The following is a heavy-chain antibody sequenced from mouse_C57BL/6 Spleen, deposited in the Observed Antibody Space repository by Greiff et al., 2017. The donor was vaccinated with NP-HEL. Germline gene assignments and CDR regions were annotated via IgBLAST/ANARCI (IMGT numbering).Heavy chain of an antibody. CDR3: ASSTTALDYYAMDY. V-gene: IGHV14-2*01. J-gene: IGHJ4*01. Sequence: DVKLQESGAELVKPGASVKLSCTASGFNIKDYYMHWVKQRTEQGLEWIGRIDPEDGETKYAPKFQGKATITADTSSNTAYLQLSSLTSEDTAVYYCASSTTALDYYAMDYWGQGTSVTVSS. CDR2: IDPEDGET. D-gene: IGHD1-2*01. CDR1: GFNIKDYY.